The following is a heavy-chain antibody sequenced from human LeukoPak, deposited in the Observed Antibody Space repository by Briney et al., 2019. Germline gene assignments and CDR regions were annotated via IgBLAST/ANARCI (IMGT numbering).Heavy chain of an antibody. D-gene: IGHD5-24*01. Sequence: PGGSLRLSCTASGLTFSSYWIHWVRQAPGKGLVWVSRINSDGSSTGYADSVKGRFTLSRDNAKNTLYLLMNSLRAEDTAVYYCASLEGHGSRWGQGTLVTVSS. CDR1: GLTFSSYW. CDR2: INSDGSST. CDR3: ASLEGHGSR. J-gene: IGHJ4*02. V-gene: IGHV3-74*01.